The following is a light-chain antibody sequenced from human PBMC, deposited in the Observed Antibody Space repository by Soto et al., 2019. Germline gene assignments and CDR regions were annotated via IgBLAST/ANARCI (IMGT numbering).Light chain of an antibody. V-gene: IGLV2-11*01. Sequence: QSALTQPRSVSGSPGQSVTISRTGTSSDVGGYNYVSWYQQHPGKAPKLMIYDVSKRPSGVPDRFSGSKSGNTASLTISGLQAEDEADYYCCSYAGSYTPFYVFGTGTKVTVL. J-gene: IGLJ1*01. CDR2: DVS. CDR1: SSDVGGYNY. CDR3: CSYAGSYTPFYV.